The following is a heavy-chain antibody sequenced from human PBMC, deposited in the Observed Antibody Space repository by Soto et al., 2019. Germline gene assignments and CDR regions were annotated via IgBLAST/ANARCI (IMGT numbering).Heavy chain of an antibody. J-gene: IGHJ4*02. D-gene: IGHD2-2*01. CDR1: GGTFSSYT. V-gene: IGHV1-69*02. Sequence: QVQLVQSGAEVKKPGSSVKVSCKASGGTFSSYTISWVRQAPGQGLEWMGRIIPILGIANYAQKFQGRVTITADKSTSTAYMELSSLRSEDTAVYYGASDLYCSSTSCYGRLDYWGQGTLVTVSS. CDR2: IIPILGIA. CDR3: ASDLYCSSTSCYGRLDY.